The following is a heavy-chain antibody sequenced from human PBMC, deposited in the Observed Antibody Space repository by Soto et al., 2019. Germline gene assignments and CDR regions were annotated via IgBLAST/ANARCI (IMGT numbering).Heavy chain of an antibody. CDR1: GFTFSSYA. CDR2: ILYDGSNK. V-gene: IGHV3-30*04. CDR3: AKDSLGIAAAGTWYYYGMDV. J-gene: IGHJ6*02. D-gene: IGHD6-13*01. Sequence: SCAASGFTFSSYAMHWVRQAPGKGLEWVAVILYDGSNKYYADSVKGRFTISRDNSKNTLYLQMNSLRAEDTAVYYCAKDSLGIAAAGTWYYYGMDVWGQGTTVTVSS.